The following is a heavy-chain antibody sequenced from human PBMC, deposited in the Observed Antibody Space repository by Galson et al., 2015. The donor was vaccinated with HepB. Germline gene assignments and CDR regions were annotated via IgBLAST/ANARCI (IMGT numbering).Heavy chain of an antibody. J-gene: IGHJ4*02. CDR2: ITNSGGA. V-gene: IGHV3-23*01. CDR3: AKEGAGRGTPYYDC. Sequence: SLRLSCAPSGFTFSSYAMSWVRQAPGEGLEWVSGITNSGGAYHADSVKGRFTISIDNSKNTLYLQRNSLRAEDTAVYYCAKEGAGRGTPYYDCWGQGTLVTVSS. D-gene: IGHD2-15*01. CDR1: GFTFSSYA.